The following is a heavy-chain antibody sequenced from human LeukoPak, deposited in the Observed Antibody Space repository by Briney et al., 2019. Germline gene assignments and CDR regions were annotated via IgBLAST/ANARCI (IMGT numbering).Heavy chain of an antibody. CDR3: ARGEEYSSSWSRGLFDY. V-gene: IGHV3-11*01. CDR1: GFIFSDYY. Sequence: PGGSLRLSCAASGFIFSDYYMSWIRQAPGKGLEWVSYISSSGSTIYYADSVKGRFTISRDNAKNSLYLQMNSLRAEDTAVYYCARGEEYSSSWSRGLFDYWGQGTLVTVSS. D-gene: IGHD6-13*01. J-gene: IGHJ4*02. CDR2: ISSSGSTI.